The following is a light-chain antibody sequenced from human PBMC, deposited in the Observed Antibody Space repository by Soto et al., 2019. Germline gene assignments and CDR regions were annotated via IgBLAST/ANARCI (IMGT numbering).Light chain of an antibody. CDR3: LQRSDWPIT. CDR2: DAV. V-gene: IGKV3-11*01. CDR1: QSVSSF. Sequence: EIDFTQSPSTLSLSPGERATLSCRASQSVSSFLVWYQQKPGQAPRLLIYDAVNRVTGIPARFSGSGSGTDFTLTISSLEPEDFAVYYCLQRSDWPITFGQGTRLEIK. J-gene: IGKJ5*01.